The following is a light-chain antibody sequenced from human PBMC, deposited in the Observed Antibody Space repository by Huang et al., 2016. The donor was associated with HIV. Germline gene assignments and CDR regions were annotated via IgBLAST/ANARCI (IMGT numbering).Light chain of an antibody. CDR2: EAP. Sequence: EIVLTQSPATLSLSPGERATLSCRASQSVSSYLAWYQQKPGQAPRLLIYEAPSRATGIPARFSGSGSGTDFTLTISSLEPEDFAVYYCQQRSNWPRTFGQGTKVEIK. V-gene: IGKV3-11*01. CDR3: QQRSNWPRT. J-gene: IGKJ1*01. CDR1: QSVSSY.